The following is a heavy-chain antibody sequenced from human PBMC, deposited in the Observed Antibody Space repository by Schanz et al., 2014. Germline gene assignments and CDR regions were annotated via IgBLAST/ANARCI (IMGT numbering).Heavy chain of an antibody. CDR3: AKVREWWPYYFDY. V-gene: IGHV3-7*01. J-gene: IGHJ4*02. Sequence: EVQLVESGGGLVQPGGSLRLSCAASRFTFSDYWMSWVRQAPGKGLEWVANMNQDGSVKNYVDSVKGRFTISRDNAKSSLYLQMNSLRAEDTAVYYCAKVREWWPYYFDYWGQGTLVTVSS. CDR1: RFTFSDYW. CDR2: MNQDGSVK. D-gene: IGHD2-15*01.